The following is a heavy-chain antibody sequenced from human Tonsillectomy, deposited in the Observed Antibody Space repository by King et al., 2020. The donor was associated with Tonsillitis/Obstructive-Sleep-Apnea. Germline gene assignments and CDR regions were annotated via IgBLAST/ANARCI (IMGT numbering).Heavy chain of an antibody. J-gene: IGHJ1*01. V-gene: IGHV6-1*01. Sequence: VQLQQSGPGLVKPSQTLSLTCAISGDSVSTNSAAWNWIRQSPSRGLEWLGRTYYRSKWYNDYAVSVKSRITINPDTSKNQFSLQLNSLTPEDTAVYHCASSDYYRGEYFHHWGQGTLVTVSS. CDR3: ASSDYYRGEYFHH. CDR2: TYYRSKWYN. CDR1: GDSVSTNSAA. D-gene: IGHD3-22*01.